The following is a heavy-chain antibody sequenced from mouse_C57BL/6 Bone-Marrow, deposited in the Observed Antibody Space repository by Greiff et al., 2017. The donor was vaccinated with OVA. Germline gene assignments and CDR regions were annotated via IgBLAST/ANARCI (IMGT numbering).Heavy chain of an antibody. D-gene: IGHD2-5*01. V-gene: IGHV1-80*01. CDR2: IYPGDGDT. J-gene: IGHJ3*01. CDR1: GYAFSSYW. Sequence: QVQLKQSGAELVKPGASVKISCKASGYAFSSYWMNWVKQRPGKGLEWIGQIYPGDGDTNYNGKFKGKATLTADKSSSTAYMQLSSLTSEDSAVYFCARGRAYYSNCGFAYWGQGTLVTVSA. CDR3: ARGRAYYSNCGFAY.